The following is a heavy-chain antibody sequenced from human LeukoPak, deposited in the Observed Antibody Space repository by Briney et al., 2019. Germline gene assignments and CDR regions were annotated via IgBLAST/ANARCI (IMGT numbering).Heavy chain of an antibody. Sequence: PGGSLRLSCAASGFTFSSYGMHWVRQAPGKGLEWVAVISYDGSNKYYADSVKGRFTISRDNSKNTLYLQMNSPRAEDTAVYYCARVVDTATDYWGQGTLVTVSS. CDR3: ARVVDTATDY. D-gene: IGHD5-18*01. CDR1: GFTFSSYG. V-gene: IGHV3-30*03. CDR2: ISYDGSNK. J-gene: IGHJ4*02.